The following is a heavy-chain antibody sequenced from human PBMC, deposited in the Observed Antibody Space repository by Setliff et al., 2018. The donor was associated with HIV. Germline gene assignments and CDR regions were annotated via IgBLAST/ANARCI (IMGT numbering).Heavy chain of an antibody. Sequence: NPSETLSLTCTVSNGSISSGNHYWSWIRQHPGKGLEWIGYIFYRGSTYCNPSLKSRVSLSIDTSKNYFSLKLTSVTAADTAMYFCARAGHYDFLGGFSAQPLDPWGRGILVTVSS. CDR1: NGSISSGNHY. J-gene: IGHJ5*02. D-gene: IGHD3-3*01. CDR2: IFYRGST. CDR3: ARAGHYDFLGGFSAQPLDP. V-gene: IGHV4-31*03.